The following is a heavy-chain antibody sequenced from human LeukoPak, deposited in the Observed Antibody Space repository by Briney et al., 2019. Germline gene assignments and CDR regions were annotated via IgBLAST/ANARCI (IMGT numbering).Heavy chain of an antibody. CDR1: GGTFSSYA. CDR2: INPSGGST. CDR3: AITSGSYLQR. J-gene: IGHJ4*02. Sequence: ASVKVSCKASGGTFSSYAISWVRQAPGQGLEWMGIINPSGGSTSYAQKFQGRVTMTRDTSTSTVYMELSSLRSEDTAVYYCAITSGSYLQRWGQGTLVTVSS. D-gene: IGHD3-10*01. V-gene: IGHV1-46*01.